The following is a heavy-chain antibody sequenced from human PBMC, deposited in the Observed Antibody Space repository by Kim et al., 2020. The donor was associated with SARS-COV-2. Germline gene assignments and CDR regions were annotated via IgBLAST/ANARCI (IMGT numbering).Heavy chain of an antibody. J-gene: IGHJ1*01. V-gene: IGHV3-74*01. Sequence: GKGRFTISRDNAKNTLYLQMNSLRPEATAVYYCARAGDYDFSGYYGFFHHCGQGALVTVSS. D-gene: IGHD3-22*01. CDR3: ARAGDYDFSGYYGFFHH.